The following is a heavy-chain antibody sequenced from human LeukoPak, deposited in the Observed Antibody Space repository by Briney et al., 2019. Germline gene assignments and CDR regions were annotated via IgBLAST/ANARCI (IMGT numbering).Heavy chain of an antibody. J-gene: IGHJ4*02. V-gene: IGHV3-30*02. D-gene: IGHD6-13*01. Sequence: PGGSLRLSCVASGFTFSSYWLSWVRQAPGKGLEWVAFVRYNGNDKYYADSVKGRFTISRDNSKNTLYLQMNTLRDEDTAVYYCARGPRYSFYWGQGTLVSVSS. CDR3: ARGPRYSFY. CDR1: GFTFSSYW. CDR2: VRYNGNDK.